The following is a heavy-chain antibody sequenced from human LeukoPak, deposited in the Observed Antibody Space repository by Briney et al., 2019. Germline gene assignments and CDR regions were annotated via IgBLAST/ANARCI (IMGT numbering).Heavy chain of an antibody. V-gene: IGHV1-69*05. J-gene: IGHJ6*03. D-gene: IGHD3-3*01. CDR2: IIPIFGTA. Sequence: ASVTVSCKASGGTFSSYAISWVRQAPGQGLEWMGGIIPIFGTANYAQKFQGRVTITTDESTSTAYMELSSLRSEDTAVYYCARSQRITIFGVVDPPFYYYMDVWGKGTTVTVSS. CDR3: ARSQRITIFGVVDPPFYYYMDV. CDR1: GGTFSSYA.